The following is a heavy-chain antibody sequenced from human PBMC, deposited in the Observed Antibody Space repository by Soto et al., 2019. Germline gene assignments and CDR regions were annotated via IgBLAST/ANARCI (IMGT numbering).Heavy chain of an antibody. Sequence: PGESLKISCQGAGYSFATYWIGWVRQMPGKGLEWMGLFYPGESDTKYNPSFQGLVTMSADMAISTAYLQWSTLEASDTAMYYCARLSVEATVIHFDSWGQGTLVTVAS. D-gene: IGHD4-17*01. J-gene: IGHJ4*02. CDR1: GYSFATYW. CDR3: ARLSVEATVIHFDS. V-gene: IGHV5-51*01. CDR2: FYPGESDT.